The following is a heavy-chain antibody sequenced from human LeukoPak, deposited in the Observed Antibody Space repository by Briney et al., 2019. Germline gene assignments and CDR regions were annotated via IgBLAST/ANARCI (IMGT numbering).Heavy chain of an antibody. D-gene: IGHD6-19*01. Sequence: SETLSLTCTVSGGSISSSSYYWGWIRQPPGKGLEWIGSIYYSGSTYYNPSLKSRVTISVDTSKNQFSLKLSSVTAADTTVYYCARTLSSSGWSDWFDPWGQGTPVTVSS. J-gene: IGHJ5*02. CDR2: IYYSGST. CDR1: GGSISSSSYY. CDR3: ARTLSSSGWSDWFDP. V-gene: IGHV4-39*01.